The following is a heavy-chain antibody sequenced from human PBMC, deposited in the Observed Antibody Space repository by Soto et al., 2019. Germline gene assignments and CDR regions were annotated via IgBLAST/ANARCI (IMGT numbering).Heavy chain of an antibody. J-gene: IGHJ4*02. D-gene: IGHD3-22*01. CDR3: SRDRYYYDSSGYYYDF. CDR2: ISAYNGNT. Sequence: QVPLVQSGAEVKKPGASVKVSCKASGYTFTSYGISWVRQAPGQGLEWMGWISAYNGNTNYAQKLQGRVTMTTDTSTSTAYMELRSLRSDDTAVYYCSRDRYYYDSSGYYYDFWGQGTLVTVSS. CDR1: GYTFTSYG. V-gene: IGHV1-18*01.